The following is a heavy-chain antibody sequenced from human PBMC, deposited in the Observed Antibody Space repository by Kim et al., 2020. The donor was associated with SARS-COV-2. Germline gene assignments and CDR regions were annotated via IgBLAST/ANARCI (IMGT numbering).Heavy chain of an antibody. D-gene: IGHD2-2*01. CDR1: GGSISSSSYY. CDR3: AGGSIVVVPAAFAFDI. V-gene: IGHV4-39*07. CDR2: IYYSGST. J-gene: IGHJ3*02. Sequence: SETLSLTCTVSGGSISSSSYYWGWIRQPPGKGLEWIGSIYYSGSTYYNPSLKSRVTISVDTSKNQFSLKLSSVTAADTAVYYCAGGSIVVVPAAFAFDIWGQGTMVTVSS.